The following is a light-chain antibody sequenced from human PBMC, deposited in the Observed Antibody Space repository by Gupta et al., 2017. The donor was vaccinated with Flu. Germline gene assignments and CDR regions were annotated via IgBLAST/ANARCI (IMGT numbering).Light chain of an antibody. CDR1: QTVNNNF. CDR3: QQYGNSPPT. V-gene: IGKV3D-20*01. CDR2: GAS. J-gene: IGKJ4*01. Sequence: ERATLSCGASQTVNNNFLAWYQQKPGLAPRLLISGASKRAAGIPDRFTGSGSGTDFTLTINKVEPKDFAVYFCQQYGNSPPTFGGGTDVDVK.